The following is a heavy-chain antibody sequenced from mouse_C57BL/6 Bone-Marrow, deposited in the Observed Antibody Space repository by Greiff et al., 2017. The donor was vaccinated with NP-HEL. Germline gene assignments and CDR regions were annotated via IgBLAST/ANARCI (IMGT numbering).Heavy chain of an antibody. CDR1: GYTFTSYW. Sequence: QVQLQQPGAELVKPGASVKLSCKASGYTFTSYWMHWVKQRPGQGLEWIGMIHPNSGSTNYNEKFKSKATLTVDKSSSTAYMQLSSLTSEDSAVYYCARSGVWGTTVVEPYWYFDVWGTGTTVTVSS. CDR3: ARSGVWGTTVVEPYWYFDV. CDR2: IHPNSGST. V-gene: IGHV1-64*01. J-gene: IGHJ1*03. D-gene: IGHD1-1*01.